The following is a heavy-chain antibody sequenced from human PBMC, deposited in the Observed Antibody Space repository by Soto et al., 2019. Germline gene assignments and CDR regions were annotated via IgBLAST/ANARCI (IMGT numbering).Heavy chain of an antibody. V-gene: IGHV1-46*01. D-gene: IGHD2-21*01. CDR1: GYTFTNYY. Sequence: QVQLVQSGAEVKKPGASVKVSCKTSGYTFTNYYMHWVRQAPGQGLEWMAIINPSGGSTKYAQKFQGRVTMTRNTYTSTVYMELSSLISEDTTVYYCARGGSVVVMTDGFDYWGQGTLVTVSS. CDR2: INPSGGST. J-gene: IGHJ4*02. CDR3: ARGGSVVVMTDGFDY.